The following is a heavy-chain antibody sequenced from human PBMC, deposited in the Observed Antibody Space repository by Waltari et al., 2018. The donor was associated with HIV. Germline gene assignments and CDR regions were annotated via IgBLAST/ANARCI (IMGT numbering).Heavy chain of an antibody. CDR1: GYDFTTYW. Sequence: EVQLVQSGAEVKKPGESLKISCKASGYDFTTYWIGWVRQMPGKGLECMGLIYTSDADTKYSPAFQGQVTLAANKSITTAYRHWSSLKAPDTAIYYCARRGNNYGDAFDIWGQGTMVNVS. CDR3: ARRGNNYGDAFDI. CDR2: IYTSDADT. J-gene: IGHJ3*02. D-gene: IGHD4-17*01. V-gene: IGHV5-51*03.